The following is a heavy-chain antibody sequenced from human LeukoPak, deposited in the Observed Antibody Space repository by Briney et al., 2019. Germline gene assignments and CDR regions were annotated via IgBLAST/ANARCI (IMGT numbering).Heavy chain of an antibody. CDR3: ASSSGSDDAFDI. CDR1: GVSFSGYY. D-gene: IGHD1-26*01. Sequence: SETLSLTCAVYGVSFSGYYWSWIRQPPGKGLEWIGEINHSGSTNYNPSLKSRVTISVDTSKNQFSLKLSSVTAADTAVYYCASSSGSDDAFDIWGQGTMVTVSS. V-gene: IGHV4-34*01. CDR2: INHSGST. J-gene: IGHJ3*02.